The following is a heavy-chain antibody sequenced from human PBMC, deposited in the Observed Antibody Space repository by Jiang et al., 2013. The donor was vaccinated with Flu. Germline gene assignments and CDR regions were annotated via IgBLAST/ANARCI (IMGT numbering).Heavy chain of an antibody. D-gene: IGHD3-9*01. J-gene: IGHJ4*02. Sequence: GSGLVKPSETLSLTCAVYGGSFSGYYWSWIRQPPGKGLEWIGEINHSGSTNYNPSLKSRVTISVDTSKNQFSLKLSSVTAADTAVYYCARGRGGYDILTGYYLYYFDYWGQGTLVTVSS. CDR3: ARGRGGYDILTGYYLYYFDY. V-gene: IGHV4-34*01. CDR2: INHSGST. CDR1: GGSFSGYY.